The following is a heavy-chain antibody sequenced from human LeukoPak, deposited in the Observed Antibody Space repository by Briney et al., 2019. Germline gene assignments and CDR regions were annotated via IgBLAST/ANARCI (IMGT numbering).Heavy chain of an antibody. CDR1: DDSIYDYY. CDR2: IYYSGST. V-gene: IGHV4-59*01. J-gene: IGHJ4*02. CDR3: ARSDGLYDSSGYYDY. D-gene: IGHD3-22*01. Sequence: SETLSLTCTISDDSIYDYYWSWLRQPPGQGLEWIGYIYYSGSTNYNPSLESRVTISVDTSKNQFSLKLSSVTAADTAVYYCARSDGLYDSSGYYDYWGQGTLVTVSS.